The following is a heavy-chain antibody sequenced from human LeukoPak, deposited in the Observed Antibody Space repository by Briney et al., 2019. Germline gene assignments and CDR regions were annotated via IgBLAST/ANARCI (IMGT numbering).Heavy chain of an antibody. Sequence: GGSLRLSCAASGFTFSSYAMSWVRQAPGKGLEWVAVIWYDGSNKYYADSVKGRFTISRDNSKNTLYLQMNSLRAEDTAVYYCARQYIARYNYFDYWGQGTLVTVSS. CDR1: GFTFSSYA. CDR3: ARQYIARYNYFDY. CDR2: IWYDGSNK. J-gene: IGHJ4*02. D-gene: IGHD1-1*01. V-gene: IGHV3-33*08.